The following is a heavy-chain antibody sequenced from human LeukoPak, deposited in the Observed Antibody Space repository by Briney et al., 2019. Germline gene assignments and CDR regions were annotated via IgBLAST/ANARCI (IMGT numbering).Heavy chain of an antibody. CDR1: GFTFSSYE. D-gene: IGHD3-3*01. Sequence: GGSLRLSCAASGFTFSSYEMNWVRQAPGKGLEWVSYISSSGSTIYYADSVKGRFTISRDSAKNSLYLQMDSLRAEDTAVYYCAKTYYDFWSGYYTGMDVWGQGTTVTVSS. CDR3: AKTYYDFWSGYYTGMDV. J-gene: IGHJ6*02. CDR2: ISSSGSTI. V-gene: IGHV3-48*03.